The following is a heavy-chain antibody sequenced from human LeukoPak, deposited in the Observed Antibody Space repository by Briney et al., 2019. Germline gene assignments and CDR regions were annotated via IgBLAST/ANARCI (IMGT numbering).Heavy chain of an antibody. V-gene: IGHV1-46*01. Sequence: ASVKVSCKASGYTFTSYYMHWVRQAPGQGLEWMGIINPSGGSTSYAQKFQGRVTMTRDTSTSTVYMELSSLRSEDTAVYYCATTLPERGSYDCWGQGTLVTVSS. J-gene: IGHJ4*02. CDR3: ATTLPERGSYDC. D-gene: IGHD3-10*01. CDR1: GYTFTSYY. CDR2: INPSGGST.